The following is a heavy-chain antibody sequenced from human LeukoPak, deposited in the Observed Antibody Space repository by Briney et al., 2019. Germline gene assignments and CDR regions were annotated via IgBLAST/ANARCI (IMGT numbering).Heavy chain of an antibody. Sequence: PGGSLRLSCAASGFAFGSCWMSWVRQAPGKGLEWVANIKQDGSEKHYVDSVKGRFTISRDNARNSLYLQMNSLRAEDTAVYYCARDTYRFDDYWGQGTLVTVSS. CDR1: GFAFGSCW. J-gene: IGHJ4*02. V-gene: IGHV3-7*01. CDR3: ARDTYRFDDY. CDR2: IKQDGSEK.